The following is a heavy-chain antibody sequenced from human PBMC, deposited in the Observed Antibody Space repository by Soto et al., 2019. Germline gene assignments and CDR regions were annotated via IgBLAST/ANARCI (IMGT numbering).Heavy chain of an antibody. CDR2: IDPGDSVT. CDR1: GDSLTNIV. V-gene: IGHV5-10-1*01. D-gene: IGHD6-19*01. J-gene: IGHJ3*01. Sequence: PXESLETYWQGSGDSLTNIVLHLVRQVPGKGLEWMGRIDPGDSVTTYNPSFQGHVTMSADKSINTAYLQWSSLKASDTAMYYCASGGDASGHHAFDAWAIGTMVTVSS. CDR3: ASGGDASGHHAFDA.